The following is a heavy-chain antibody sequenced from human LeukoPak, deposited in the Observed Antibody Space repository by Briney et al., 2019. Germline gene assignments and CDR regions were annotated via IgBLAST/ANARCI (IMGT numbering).Heavy chain of an antibody. CDR3: VLGSPFDY. CDR1: GFTFSSYR. V-gene: IGHV3-48*02. D-gene: IGHD3-10*01. J-gene: IGHJ4*02. CDR2: ISSSSRSI. Sequence: PGGSLRLSCAASGFTFSSYRMNWVRQAPGKGLEWVSYISSSSRSIYYADSVKGRFTISRDNANNSLSLQMNSLRDEDTAVYYCVLGSPFDYWGQGTLVTVSS.